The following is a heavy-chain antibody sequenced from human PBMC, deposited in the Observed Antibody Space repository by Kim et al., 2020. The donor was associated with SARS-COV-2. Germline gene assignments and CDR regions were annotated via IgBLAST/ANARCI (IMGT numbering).Heavy chain of an antibody. J-gene: IGHJ6*02. D-gene: IGHD2-2*01. CDR3: ARGLDVVVPAATHYYYGMDV. Sequence: SETLSLTCTVSGYSISSGYYWGWIRQPPGKGLEWIGSIYHSGSTYYNPSLKSRVTISVDTSKNQFSLKLSSVTAADTAVYYCARGLDVVVPAATHYYYGMDVWGQGTTVTVSS. CDR2: IYHSGST. V-gene: IGHV4-38-2*02. CDR1: GYSISSGYY.